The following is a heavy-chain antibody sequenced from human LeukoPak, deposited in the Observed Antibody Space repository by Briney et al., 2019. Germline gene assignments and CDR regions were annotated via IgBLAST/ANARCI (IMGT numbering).Heavy chain of an antibody. CDR2: IYYSGST. CDR1: GDSISSSNYY. CDR3: ARTRETDCANSGHYYYYMDV. J-gene: IGHJ6*03. D-gene: IGHD4/OR15-4a*01. V-gene: IGHV4-39*01. Sequence: SETQSLTCPVSGDSISSSNYYCAWIRQPPGRGLEWIGSIYYSGSTYYNPSLKGRVTISVDMSKNQFSLKLSSVTAADTAMYYCARTRETDCANSGHYYYYMDVWGKGTTVTVSS.